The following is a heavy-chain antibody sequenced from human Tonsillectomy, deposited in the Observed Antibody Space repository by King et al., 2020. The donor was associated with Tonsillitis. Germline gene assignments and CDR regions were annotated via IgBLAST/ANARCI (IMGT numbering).Heavy chain of an antibody. Sequence: VQLVESGGGLVQPGGSLRLSCAASGFTFSSYAMGWVRQAPGKGLEWVSAINKDGRTYYADSVKGRFTISRDNSKNTLYVQLNSLRAEDTALYYCVREPLSTYKTGCYTVDYWGQGALVIVSS. CDR2: INKDGRT. D-gene: IGHD2-15*01. CDR1: GFTFSSYA. J-gene: IGHJ4*02. CDR3: VREPLSTYKTGCYTVDY. V-gene: IGHV3-23*04.